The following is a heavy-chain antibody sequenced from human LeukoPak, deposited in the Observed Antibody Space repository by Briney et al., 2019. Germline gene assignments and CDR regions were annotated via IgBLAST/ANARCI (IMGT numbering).Heavy chain of an antibody. V-gene: IGHV3-21*01. Sequence: GGSLRLSCAASGFTFSSYTMHWIRQAPGKGLEWVSSISGSNSYIFYADSVKGRFTVSRDNAKDSLYLQMNSLRAEDTAVYYCARALTTLAYEGYWGQGTLVTVSS. J-gene: IGHJ4*02. CDR2: ISGSNSYI. D-gene: IGHD1-1*01. CDR3: ARALTTLAYEGY. CDR1: GFTFSSYT.